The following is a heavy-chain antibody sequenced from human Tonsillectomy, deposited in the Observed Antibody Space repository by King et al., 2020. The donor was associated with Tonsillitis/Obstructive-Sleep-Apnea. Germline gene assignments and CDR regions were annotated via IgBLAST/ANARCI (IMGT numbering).Heavy chain of an antibody. CDR3: TLRSSI. Sequence: EVQLVESGGGLVKPGESLRLSCVVSGFTFSNSWMSWVRQAPGKGLECVGRIHTNAHGGTNDYGVPVKGRFTISRDDSGYTVYLQMNSLKTEDTAVYYCTLRSSIRGQGTLVTVSS. J-gene: IGHJ4*02. CDR1: GFTFSNSW. V-gene: IGHV3-15*05. CDR2: IHTNAHGGTN. D-gene: IGHD5/OR15-5a*01.